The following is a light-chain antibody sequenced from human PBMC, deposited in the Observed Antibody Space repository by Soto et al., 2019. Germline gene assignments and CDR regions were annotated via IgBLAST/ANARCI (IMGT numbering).Light chain of an antibody. CDR2: GAS. Sequence: ERVMTQSPATLSVSPGERATLSCRASQSVNSNLAWYQQKPGQAPGLLIYGASTRATGIPARFSGSGSGTEFTLTISSLQSEDFAIYYCQQYNNWPYTFGQGTKLEI. J-gene: IGKJ2*01. CDR3: QQYNNWPYT. V-gene: IGKV3-15*01. CDR1: QSVNSN.